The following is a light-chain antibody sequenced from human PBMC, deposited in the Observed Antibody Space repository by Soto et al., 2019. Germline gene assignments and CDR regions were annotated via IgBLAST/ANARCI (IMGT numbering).Light chain of an antibody. CDR1: QSVSNC. J-gene: IGKJ4*01. CDR2: KAS. CDR3: QQCNSYPLT. V-gene: IGKV1-5*03. Sequence: DIQMTQSPSTLSASVGDRVTITCRASQSVSNCLAWFHQKLGKAPKLLIYKASSLESGVPSRFSGSGSGTEFTLTISSLQPDDFATYYCQQCNSYPLTFGGGTKVEI.